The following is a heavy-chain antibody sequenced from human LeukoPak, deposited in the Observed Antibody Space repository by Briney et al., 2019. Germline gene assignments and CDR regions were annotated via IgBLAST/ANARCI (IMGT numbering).Heavy chain of an antibody. D-gene: IGHD3-10*01. Sequence: GGSLRLSCAASGFTVSNNYMSWVRQAPGKGLEWVSIIYGGGSTYYADSVKGRFTISRDNSKNTLYLQMNSLRAEDTAVYYCARDMGYYGSGVDCWGQGTLVTVSS. J-gene: IGHJ4*02. CDR2: IYGGGST. CDR3: ARDMGYYGSGVDC. CDR1: GFTVSNNY. V-gene: IGHV3-53*01.